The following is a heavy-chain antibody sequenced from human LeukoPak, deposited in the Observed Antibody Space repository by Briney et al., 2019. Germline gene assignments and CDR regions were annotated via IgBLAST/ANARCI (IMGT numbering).Heavy chain of an antibody. J-gene: IGHJ5*02. CDR1: GYTFTSYG. Sequence: ASVKVSCKASGYTFTSYGISWVRQAPGQGLEWMGWISAYNGNTNYAQKLQGRVTMTTDTSTSTAYMELRSLRSDDTAVYYCARVDVVVPSGYNWLDPWGQGTLVTVSS. V-gene: IGHV1-18*01. CDR3: ARVDVVVPSGYNWLDP. CDR2: ISAYNGNT. D-gene: IGHD2-2*01.